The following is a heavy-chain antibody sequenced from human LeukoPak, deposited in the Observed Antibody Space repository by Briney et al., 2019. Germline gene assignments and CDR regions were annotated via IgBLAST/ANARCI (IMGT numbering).Heavy chain of an antibody. CDR3: AADQYDILTGYYQPSDY. CDR2: IVVGSGNT. Sequence: GASVKVSCKASGFTFTSSAVQWVRQARGQRLEWIGWIVVGSGNTNYAQRFQERVTITRDMSTSTAYMELSSLRSEDTAVYYCAADQYDILTGYYQPSDYWGQRTLVTVSS. J-gene: IGHJ4*02. CDR1: GFTFTSSA. D-gene: IGHD3-9*01. V-gene: IGHV1-58*01.